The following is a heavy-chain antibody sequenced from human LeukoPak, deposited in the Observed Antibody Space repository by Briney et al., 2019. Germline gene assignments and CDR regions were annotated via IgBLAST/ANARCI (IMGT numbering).Heavy chain of an antibody. J-gene: IGHJ1*01. CDR2: IRGTLPSSGTT. Sequence: GGSLRLSCAPSGFTFSTYTMTWVRQAPGRGLEWVSGIRGTLPSSGTTYHADSVKGRFTISRDNAKNTVSLQMNSLRAEDTGVYYCARAPSEIGGYYPEYFRHWGQGALVTVSS. CDR1: GFTFSTYT. D-gene: IGHD3-22*01. V-gene: IGHV3-48*04. CDR3: ARAPSEIGGYYPEYFRH.